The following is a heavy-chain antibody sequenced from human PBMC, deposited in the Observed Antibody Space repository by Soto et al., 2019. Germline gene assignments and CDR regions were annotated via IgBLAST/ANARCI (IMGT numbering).Heavy chain of an antibody. J-gene: IGHJ5*02. CDR3: ARPHGGSSGWDNWFDP. CDR1: GGXISSYY. Sequence: PSETLSLTCTVSGGXISSYYWSWIRQPPGKGLERIGYIYYSGSTNYNPSLKSRVTISVDTSKNQFSLKLSSVTAADTAVYYCARPHGGSSGWDNWFDPWGQGTLVTVSS. CDR2: IYYSGST. D-gene: IGHD6-25*01. V-gene: IGHV4-59*01.